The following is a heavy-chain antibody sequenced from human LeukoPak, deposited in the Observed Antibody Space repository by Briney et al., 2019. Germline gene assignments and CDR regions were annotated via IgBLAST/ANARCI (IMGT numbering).Heavy chain of an antibody. J-gene: IGHJ4*02. D-gene: IGHD2-15*01. CDR2: ISGTGSNT. CDR3: AKQTTQYYFDY. CDR1: GFTFSAYV. V-gene: IGHV3-23*01. Sequence: GGSLSLSCAASGFTFSAYVMSWVRQAPGKGLEWVSSISGTGSNTYYTDSVKGQFIISRDNSKNTLFLQMNTLGVEDTAVYYCAKQTTQYYFDYWGQGTLVTVSS.